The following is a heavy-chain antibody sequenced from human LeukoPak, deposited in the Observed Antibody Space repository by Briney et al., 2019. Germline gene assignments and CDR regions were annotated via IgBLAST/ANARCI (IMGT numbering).Heavy chain of an antibody. D-gene: IGHD3-10*01. CDR2: IHSNGGT. CDR3: ARHVSGIYGSRGDLDH. V-gene: IGHV4-59*08. CDR1: GGSINNFY. J-gene: IGHJ4*02. Sequence: SEPLSLTCSVSGGSINNFYWSWIRQPPGMRLEWIGYIHSNGGTNYNPSFKSRITMLVDTSKNQFSLKLNSVTAADTAVYYCARHVSGIYGSRGDLDHWGPGTLVTVSS.